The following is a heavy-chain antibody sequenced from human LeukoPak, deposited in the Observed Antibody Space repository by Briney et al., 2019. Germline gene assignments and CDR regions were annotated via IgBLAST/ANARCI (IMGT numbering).Heavy chain of an antibody. CDR3: ARGYGSGSPGDY. CDR1: GFTFSSYG. D-gene: IGHD3-10*01. Sequence: GGSLRLSCAASGFTFSSYGMHWVRQAPGKGLEWVSVIYSGGNTYYADSVKGRFTISRDNSKNTLYLQMSSLRAEDTAVYYCARGYGSGSPGDYWGQGTLVTVSS. V-gene: IGHV3-53*01. J-gene: IGHJ4*02. CDR2: IYSGGNT.